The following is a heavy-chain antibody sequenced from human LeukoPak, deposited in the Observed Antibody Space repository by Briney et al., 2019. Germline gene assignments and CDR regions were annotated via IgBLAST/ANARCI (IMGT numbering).Heavy chain of an antibody. CDR3: ADAFGANRDY. CDR1: GGSISSSSYY. D-gene: IGHD3-10*01. V-gene: IGHV4-39*01. CDR2: IYYSGST. J-gene: IGHJ4*02. Sequence: PSETLSLTRTVSGGSISSSSYYWGWIRQPPGKGLEWIGSIYYSGSTYYNLSLKSRVTISVDTSKNQFSLKLSSVTAADTAVYYCADAFGANRDYWGQGTLVTVSS.